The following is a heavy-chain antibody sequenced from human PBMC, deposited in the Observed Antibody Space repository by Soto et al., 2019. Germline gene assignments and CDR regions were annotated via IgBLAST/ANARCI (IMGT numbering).Heavy chain of an antibody. V-gene: IGHV3-66*04. CDR2: MYRDGNT. D-gene: IGHD6-19*01. J-gene: IGHJ1*01. CDR3: ALQTSGWLDH. Sequence: EVELVESGGGLVQPGGSLRLSCSASGFSVSSNYMSWVRQAPGKGLECIAGMYRDGNTFYAYSVKGRFAISRDNSKHTLSLMMQSLRAEDTAVYYCALQTSGWLDHWGLGTLVAVSS. CDR1: GFSVSSNY.